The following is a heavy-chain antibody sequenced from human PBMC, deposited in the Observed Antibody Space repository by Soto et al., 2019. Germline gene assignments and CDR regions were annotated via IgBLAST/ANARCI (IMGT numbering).Heavy chain of an antibody. D-gene: IGHD6-19*01. CDR2: TYYRSKWYS. CDR3: ARGSYYSGWV. V-gene: IGHV6-1*01. Sequence: SQTLSLTCAISGDSVSSTSTAWSWIRQSPSRGLEWLGRTYYRSKWYSDYAVSVKSRITINPDTSKNQFSLQLNSVTPDDTAVYYCARGSYYSGWVWGQGTLVTVSS. J-gene: IGHJ4*02. CDR1: GDSVSSTSTA.